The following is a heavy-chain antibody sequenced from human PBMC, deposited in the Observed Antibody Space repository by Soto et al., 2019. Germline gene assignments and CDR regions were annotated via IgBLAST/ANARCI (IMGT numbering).Heavy chain of an antibody. CDR2: ISYDGTNK. CDR1: GFTFSTHA. Sequence: QVQLVESGGGVVQPGRSLRLSCADSGFTFSTHAMHWVRQAPGKGLEWVAVISYDGTNKYYADSVKGRFTISRDNPKNTLYLQINSLRAEDTAGYYCATGIAAAGRGEYVSRWGQGTRVNVSS. V-gene: IGHV3-30-3*01. D-gene: IGHD6-13*01. CDR3: ATGIAAAGRGEYVSR. J-gene: IGHJ1*01.